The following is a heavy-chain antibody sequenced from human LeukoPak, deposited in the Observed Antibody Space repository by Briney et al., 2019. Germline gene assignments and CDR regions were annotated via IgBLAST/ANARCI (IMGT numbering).Heavy chain of an antibody. J-gene: IGHJ4*02. CDR3: ARDFYGDYDY. Sequence: GGSLRLSYAASGFTFSSYEMNWVRQAPGKGLEWVSYISSSGSTIYYADSVKGRFTISRDNAKNSLYLQMNSLRAEDTAVYYCARDFYGDYDYWGQGTLVTVSS. CDR2: ISSSGSTI. D-gene: IGHD4-17*01. CDR1: GFTFSSYE. V-gene: IGHV3-48*03.